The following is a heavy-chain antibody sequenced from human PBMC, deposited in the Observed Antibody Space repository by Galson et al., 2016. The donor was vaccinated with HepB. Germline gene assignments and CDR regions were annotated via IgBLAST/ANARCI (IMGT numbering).Heavy chain of an antibody. CDR1: EYSFTSYW. J-gene: IGHJ6*03. CDR3: ARRNVWNYGEYYYYYYMDV. CDR2: IDPSDSYT. D-gene: IGHD1-7*01. Sequence: QSGAEVKKPGESLKISCQGSEYSFTSYWITWVRQMPGKGLEWMGRIDPSDSYTNYSPSFQGHVTISADKSISTAYLQWSSLKASDTAMYYCARRNVWNYGEYYYYYYMDVWGKGTTVTVSS. V-gene: IGHV5-10-1*01.